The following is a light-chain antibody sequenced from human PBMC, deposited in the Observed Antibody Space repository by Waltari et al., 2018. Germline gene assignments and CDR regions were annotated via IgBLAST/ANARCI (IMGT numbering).Light chain of an antibody. Sequence: SYSLPQPPSVSVAPGTTPRLTCGGYTFGRYSLQWYQQKPVQATLLVIFYDSDRPSGIPERFSGSNSGNTATLTISSVEAGDEAKYYCHVWHPDMDPGVFGPGTEVSV. CDR3: HVWHPDMDPGV. CDR2: YDS. J-gene: IGLJ1*01. V-gene: IGLV3-21*04. CDR1: TFGRYS.